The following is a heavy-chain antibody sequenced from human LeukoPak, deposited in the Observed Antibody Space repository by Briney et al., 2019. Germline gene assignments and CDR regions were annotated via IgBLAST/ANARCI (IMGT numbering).Heavy chain of an antibody. J-gene: IGHJ3*02. V-gene: IGHV4-39*07. Sequence: PSETLSLTCTVSGGSISSSSYYWGCIRQPPGKGLEWIGSIYYSGSTYFNPSLKSRVTISVDRSKNQFSLKLSSVTAADTAVYYCGVLGDYSLGPLDAFDIWGQGTTVTVSS. CDR3: GVLGDYSLGPLDAFDI. CDR1: GGSISSSSYY. CDR2: IYYSGST. D-gene: IGHD4-17*01.